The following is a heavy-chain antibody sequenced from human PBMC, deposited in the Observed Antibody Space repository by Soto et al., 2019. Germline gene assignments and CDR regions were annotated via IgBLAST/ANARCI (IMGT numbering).Heavy chain of an antibody. D-gene: IGHD4-17*01. CDR2: INQDGSER. CDR1: GLTFRNDW. CDR3: AAYGYGVSAAAY. V-gene: IGHV3-7*03. J-gene: IGHJ4*02. Sequence: GGSLRLSCAGSGLTFRNDWLSWVRQAPGKGLEWVANINQDGSERYCVDSVRGRFTISRDNVENSLYLQLNSLRPEDTAVYYCAAYGYGVSAAAYWGQGTLVTVSS.